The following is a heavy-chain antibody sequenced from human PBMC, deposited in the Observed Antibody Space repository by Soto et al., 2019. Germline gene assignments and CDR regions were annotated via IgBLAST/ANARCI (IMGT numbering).Heavy chain of an antibody. CDR3: ARAAEYYDFWRGYPRDPYFDY. V-gene: IGHV1-69*06. Sequence: QVQLVQSGAEVKKPGSSVKVSCKAAGGTFSSYAISWVRQAPGQGRAWMGGIIPIFGTANYAQKFQGRVTINADKSTSTAYMELSSLRSADTAVYYCARAAEYYDFWRGYPRDPYFDYWGQGTLVTVSS. J-gene: IGHJ4*02. CDR1: GGTFSSYA. CDR2: IIPIFGTA. D-gene: IGHD3-3*01.